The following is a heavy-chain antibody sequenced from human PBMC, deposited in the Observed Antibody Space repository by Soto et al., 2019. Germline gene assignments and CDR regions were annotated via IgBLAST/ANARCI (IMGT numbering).Heavy chain of an antibody. V-gene: IGHV3-30-3*01. J-gene: IGHJ4*02. CDR3: AREGAAYCGGDCYLGY. CDR2: ISYDGSNK. D-gene: IGHD2-21*02. CDR1: GFTFSSYA. Sequence: QVQLVESGGGVVQPGRSLRLSCAASGFTFSSYAMHWVRQAPGKGLEWVAVISYDGSNKYYADSVKGRFTISRDNSKNKLYLQMNSLRAEDTAVYYCAREGAAYCGGDCYLGYWGQGTLVTVSS.